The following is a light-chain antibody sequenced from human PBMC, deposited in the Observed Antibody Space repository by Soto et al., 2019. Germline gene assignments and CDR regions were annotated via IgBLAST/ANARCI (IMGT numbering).Light chain of an antibody. CDR3: QQYDNLPFT. CDR1: QAISKY. CDR2: DAS. V-gene: IGKV1-33*01. Sequence: DIQMTQSPSSLSASVGDRVTITCQASQAISKYLNWYQQKPGKAPKLLIYDASNLETGVPSRFSGSGSEIDFTFTISSLQPEDIATYYCQQYDNLPFTFGGGTKVEIK. J-gene: IGKJ4*01.